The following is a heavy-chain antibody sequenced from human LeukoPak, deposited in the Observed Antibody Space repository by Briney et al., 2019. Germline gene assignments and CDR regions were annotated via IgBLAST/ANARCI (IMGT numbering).Heavy chain of an antibody. Sequence: SETLSLTCTVSGGSISSYHWSWIRQPPGKGLEWIGYIYYSGSTNYNPSLKSRVTISVDTSKNQFSLKLSSVTAADTAVYYCARQYSGSYYSFDYWGQGTLVTVSS. D-gene: IGHD1-26*01. CDR1: GGSISSYH. J-gene: IGHJ4*02. CDR2: IYYSGST. V-gene: IGHV4-59*01. CDR3: ARQYSGSYYSFDY.